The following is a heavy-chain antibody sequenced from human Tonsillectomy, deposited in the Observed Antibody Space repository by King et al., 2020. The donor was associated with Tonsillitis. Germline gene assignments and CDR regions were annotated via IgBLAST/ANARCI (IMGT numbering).Heavy chain of an antibody. J-gene: IGHJ4*02. CDR3: TTQGWIQLWPYDY. CDR2: IKSKTDGGTT. CDR1: GFTFSNAW. V-gene: IGHV3-15*01. D-gene: IGHD5-18*01. Sequence: QLVQSGGGLVKPGGSLRLSCAASGFTFSNAWMSWVRQAPGKGLEWVGRIKSKTDGGTTDYAAPVKGRFTISRDDSKNTLYLQMNSLKTEDTAVYYCTTQGWIQLWPYDYWGQGTLVTVSS.